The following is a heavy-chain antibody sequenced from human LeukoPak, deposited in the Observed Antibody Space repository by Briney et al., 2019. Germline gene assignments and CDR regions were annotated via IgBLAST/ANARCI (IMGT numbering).Heavy chain of an antibody. D-gene: IGHD3-10*01. CDR2: IYYSGST. Sequence: SETLSLTCTVSGGSISSYYWSWIRQPPGKGLEWIGYIYYSGSTNYNPSLKSRVTISVDTSKNQFSLKLSSVTAADTAVYYCARQSAYYGSSPLGYWGQGTLVTVSS. J-gene: IGHJ4*02. CDR1: GGSISSYY. CDR3: ARQSAYYGSSPLGY. V-gene: IGHV4-59*08.